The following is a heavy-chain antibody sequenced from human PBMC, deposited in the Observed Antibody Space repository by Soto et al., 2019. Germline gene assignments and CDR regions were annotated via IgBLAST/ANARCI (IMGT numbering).Heavy chain of an antibody. CDR1: GGTFSSYA. D-gene: IGHD2-8*01. V-gene: IGHV1-69*06. Sequence: QVQLVQSGAEVKKPGSSVEVSCKASGGTFSSYAISWVRQAPGQGLEWMGGIIPIFGTANYAQKFQGRVTITADKSTSTAYMELSSLRSEDTAVYYCARGASIVLMVYATPWFDPWGQGTLVTVSS. CDR3: ARGASIVLMVYATPWFDP. J-gene: IGHJ5*02. CDR2: IIPIFGTA.